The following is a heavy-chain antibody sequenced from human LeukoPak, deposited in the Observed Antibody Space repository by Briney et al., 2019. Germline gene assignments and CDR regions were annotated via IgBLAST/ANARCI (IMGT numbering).Heavy chain of an antibody. CDR1: GFTFSSYS. Sequence: GGSLGLSCAASGFTFSSYSMNWVRQAPGKGLEWVSSISSSSSYIYYADSVKGRFTISRDNAKNSLCLQMNSLRAEDTAVYYCARETYYDISTGYRHFDYWGQGTLVTVSS. CDR3: ARETYYDISTGYRHFDY. CDR2: ISSSSSYI. J-gene: IGHJ4*02. D-gene: IGHD3-9*01. V-gene: IGHV3-21*01.